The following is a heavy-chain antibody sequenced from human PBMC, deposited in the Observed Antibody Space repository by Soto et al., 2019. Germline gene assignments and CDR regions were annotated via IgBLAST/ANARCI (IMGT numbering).Heavy chain of an antibody. CDR2: IYSSGST. CDR1: GGSISSYY. D-gene: IGHD3-22*01. CDR3: ARDRSYDSSGYYYVGAFDI. Sequence: AETLSLTCTVSGGSISSYYWSWIRQPPGRGLEWIGHIYSSGSTYYNPSLKSRVTISVDTSKNQFSLKLSSVTAADTAVYYCARDRSYDSSGYYYVGAFDIWGQGTLVTV. J-gene: IGHJ3*02. V-gene: IGHV4-4*08.